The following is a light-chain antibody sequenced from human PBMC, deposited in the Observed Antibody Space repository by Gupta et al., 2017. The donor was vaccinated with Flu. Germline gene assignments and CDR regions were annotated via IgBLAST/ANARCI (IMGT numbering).Light chain of an antibody. CDR3: QQYNNWPLT. J-gene: IGKJ4*01. CDR2: GAS. V-gene: IGKV3-15*01. Sequence: EMVMTQSPGTLSVSPGEGATLSCRASQEIAGNLAWYQQRPGQAPRLLLSGASTRATGTPARFSGSRSGTEFTLTISSLQSEDFAVYYCQQYNNWPLTFGGGTKVEIK. CDR1: QEIAGN.